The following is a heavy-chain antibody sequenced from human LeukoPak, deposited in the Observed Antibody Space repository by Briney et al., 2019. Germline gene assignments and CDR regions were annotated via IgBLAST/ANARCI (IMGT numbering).Heavy chain of an antibody. V-gene: IGHV3-23*01. D-gene: IGHD6-6*01. CDR1: GFTFIHYA. J-gene: IGHJ4*02. Sequence: GGSLRLSCAASGFTFIHYAMGWVRQAPGKGPEWVSTISDSGGYTYYADSVKGRFTISRDNSKNTLYEQMNSLRAEDTAVYYCAKGSIAARSGLFDYWGQGTLVTVSS. CDR2: ISDSGGYT. CDR3: AKGSIAARSGLFDY.